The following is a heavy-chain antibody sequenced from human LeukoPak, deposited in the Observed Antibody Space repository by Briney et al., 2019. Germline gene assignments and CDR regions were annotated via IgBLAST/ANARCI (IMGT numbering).Heavy chain of an antibody. D-gene: IGHD3-10*01. V-gene: IGHV3-49*04. CDR2: IRSKGYGGTI. CDR1: GFTFSSYS. CDR3: SRGSTVRGAKYYFDY. J-gene: IGHJ4*02. Sequence: GGSLRLSCAASGFTFSSYSMNWVRQAPGKGLEWVGFIRSKGYGGTIEYDASVRGRFTISRDDSYNIAYLQMYSLKTEDTAVYYCSRGSTVRGAKYYFDYWGQGTLDTVSS.